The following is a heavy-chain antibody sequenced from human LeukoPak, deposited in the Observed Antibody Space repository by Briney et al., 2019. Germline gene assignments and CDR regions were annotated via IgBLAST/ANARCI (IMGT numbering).Heavy chain of an antibody. CDR3: ARDGGGPIAALTPEYYFDY. D-gene: IGHD6-6*01. V-gene: IGHV3-23*01. CDR2: ITESGSST. CDR1: GFTFSSSA. J-gene: IGHJ4*02. Sequence: GGSLRLSCAASGFTFSSSAMSWVRQAPGKGLEWVSAITESGSSTYYADSVKGRFTISRDNAKNSLYLQMNSLRAEDTAVYYCARDGGGPIAALTPEYYFDYWGQGTLVTVSS.